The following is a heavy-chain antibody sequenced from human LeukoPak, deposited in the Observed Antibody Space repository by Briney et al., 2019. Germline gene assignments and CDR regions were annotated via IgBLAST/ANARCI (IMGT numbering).Heavy chain of an antibody. D-gene: IGHD2-15*01. CDR3: ARGYCSGGTCGTDAFDI. CDR1: GFTFSSYS. V-gene: IGHV3-48*04. Sequence: PGGSLRLSCAASGFTFSSYSMHWVRQAPGKGLEWVAYISTSSSTKYYADSVKGRFTISRDNAKNSLYLQMNSLRAEDTAVYYCARGYCSGGTCGTDAFDIWGQGTMVTVSS. J-gene: IGHJ3*02. CDR2: ISTSSSTK.